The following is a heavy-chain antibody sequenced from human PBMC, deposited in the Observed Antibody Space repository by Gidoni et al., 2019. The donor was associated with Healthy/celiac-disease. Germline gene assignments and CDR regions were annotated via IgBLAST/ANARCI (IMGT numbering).Heavy chain of an antibody. CDR2: INSDGSST. CDR1: GFTFSSSW. CDR3: ARDFTMVRGSGDYMDV. D-gene: IGHD3-10*01. V-gene: IGHV3-74*01. Sequence: EVQLVESGGGLVQPGGSLRLSCAASGFTFSSSWMHWVRQAPGKGLVWVSRINSDGSSTSYADSVKGRFTISRDNAKNTLYLQMNSLRAEDTAVYYCARDFTMVRGSGDYMDVWGKGTTVTVSS. J-gene: IGHJ6*03.